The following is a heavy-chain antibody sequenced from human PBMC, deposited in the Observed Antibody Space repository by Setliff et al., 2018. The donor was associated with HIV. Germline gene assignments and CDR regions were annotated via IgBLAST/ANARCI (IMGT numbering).Heavy chain of an antibody. CDR2: IYYSGTT. CDR3: ARGYGAAGGGY. V-gene: IGHV4-39*01. D-gene: IGHD6-25*01. CDR1: GGSISRDSFY. Sequence: PSETLSLTCTVSGGSISRDSFYWGWFRQPPGEGLEWIGSIYYSGTTYYAPSLETRLTISVDTSTNQFSLKLTSVTAADTAVYYCARGYGAAGGGYWGQGTLVTVSS. J-gene: IGHJ4*02.